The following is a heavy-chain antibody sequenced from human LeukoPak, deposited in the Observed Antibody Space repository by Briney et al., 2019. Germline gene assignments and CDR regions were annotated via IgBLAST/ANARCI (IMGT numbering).Heavy chain of an antibody. CDR3: AKDSRSGWSVNAFDI. J-gene: IGHJ3*02. CDR1: GFTFSSYA. CDR2: ISGSGGST. Sequence: GGSLRLSCAASGFTFSSYAMSWVRQAPGKGLEWVSAISGSGGSTYYADSVKGRLTISRDNSKNTLYLQMNSLRAEDTAVYYCAKDSRSGWSVNAFDIWGQGTMVTVSS. V-gene: IGHV3-23*01. D-gene: IGHD6-19*01.